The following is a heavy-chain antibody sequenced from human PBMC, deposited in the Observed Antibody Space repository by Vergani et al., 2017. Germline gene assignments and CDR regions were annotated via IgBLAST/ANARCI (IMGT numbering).Heavy chain of an antibody. CDR3: GRQGSGYFDWLNRALPFDY. CDR1: GGSISSSSHY. V-gene: IGHV4-39*01. Sequence: QLQLQESGPGLVKPSETLSLTCTVSGGSISSSSHYWGWIRQPPGKGLEWIGSIYYSGSTYYNPSLKSRVTISVDTSKNQFSLKLSSVTAADTAVYYCGRQGSGYFDWLNRALPFDYWGQGTLVTVSS. CDR2: IYYSGST. J-gene: IGHJ4*02. D-gene: IGHD3-9*01.